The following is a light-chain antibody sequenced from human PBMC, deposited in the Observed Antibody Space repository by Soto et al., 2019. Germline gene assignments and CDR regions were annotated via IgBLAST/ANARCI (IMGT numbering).Light chain of an antibody. Sequence: QLVLTQSPSASASLGASVKLTCTLSSGHSSYAIAWHQQQPEKGPRYLMKLNSDGSHSKGDGIPDRFSGSSSGAARYLTISSHQSEDEADYYCQTWGTGTLYVFGTGTKLTVL. V-gene: IGLV4-69*01. CDR3: QTWGTGTLYV. CDR2: LNSDGSH. CDR1: SGHSSYA. J-gene: IGLJ1*01.